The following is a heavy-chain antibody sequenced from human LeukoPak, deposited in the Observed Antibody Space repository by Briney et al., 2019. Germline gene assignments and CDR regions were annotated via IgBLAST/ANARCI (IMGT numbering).Heavy chain of an antibody. CDR3: AKDLGGTVLAY. J-gene: IGHJ4*02. D-gene: IGHD2-8*02. CDR1: GFPFYDYA. V-gene: IGHV3-9*01. CDR2: ISWSSGSI. Sequence: GGSLTLLCGAWGFPFYDYAMLGVRHAPGRGLEGVSGISWSSGSIVYGDCVKGRFPISRDNAKNSLYLQVNSLSGGVTALDYCAKDLGGTVLAYWGQGTRVSASS.